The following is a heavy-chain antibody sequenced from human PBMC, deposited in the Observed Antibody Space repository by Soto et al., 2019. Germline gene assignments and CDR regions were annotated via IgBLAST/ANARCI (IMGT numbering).Heavy chain of an antibody. CDR1: GGTFSSYT. V-gene: IGHV1-69*02. Sequence: QVQLVQSGAEVKKPGSSVKVSCKASGGTFSSYTISWVRQAPGQGLEWMGRIIPILGIANYAQKFQGRVTITADKSTSTAYMELSSLRSEDTAVYYCARYSGYVDGLDYWGQRTLVTVSS. CDR3: ARYSGYVDGLDY. J-gene: IGHJ4*02. D-gene: IGHD5-12*01. CDR2: IIPILGIA.